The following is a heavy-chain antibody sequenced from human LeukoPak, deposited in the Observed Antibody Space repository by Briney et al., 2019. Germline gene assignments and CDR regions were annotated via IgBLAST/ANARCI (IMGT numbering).Heavy chain of an antibody. Sequence: SETLSLTCTVSGGSISSGDYYWSWIRQPPGEGLEWIGYIYYSGSTYYNPSLKSRVTISVDTSKNQFSLKLSSVTAADTAVYYCARENMVVVGSFDYWGQGTLVTVSS. CDR3: ARENMVVVGSFDY. D-gene: IGHD3-22*01. J-gene: IGHJ4*02. CDR1: GGSISSGDYY. CDR2: IYYSGST. V-gene: IGHV4-30-4*01.